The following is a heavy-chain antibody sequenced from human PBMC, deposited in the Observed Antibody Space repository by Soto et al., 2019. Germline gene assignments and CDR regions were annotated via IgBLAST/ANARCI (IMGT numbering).Heavy chain of an antibody. J-gene: IGHJ4*02. D-gene: IGHD4-17*01. CDR2: IYYSGST. CDR3: ARVRRASGDYLLDY. V-gene: IGHV4-31*03. CDR1: GGSISSGGYY. Sequence: QVQLQESGPGLVKPSQTLSLTCTVSGGSISSGGYYWSWIRQHPGKGLEWIGYIYYSGSTYYNPSLQSRVTISVDTSKNQFSLKLSSVTAADTAVYYCARVRRASGDYLLDYWGQGTLVTVSS.